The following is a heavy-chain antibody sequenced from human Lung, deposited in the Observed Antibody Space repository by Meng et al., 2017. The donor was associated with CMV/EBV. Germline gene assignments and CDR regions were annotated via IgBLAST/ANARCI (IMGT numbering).Heavy chain of an antibody. D-gene: IGHD4-23*01. Sequence: TXSLXXDISGESISSNNVAWNWIRQCPSRGLEWLVRTYYRSHWYNDYGVSVKSRLTINPDTSNNQFSLHLNSVTPEDTAVYYCASVRVCAVVTSGNFFDPWGQGXLVTVSS. CDR2: TYYRSHWYN. CDR3: ASVRVCAVVTSGNFFDP. J-gene: IGHJ5*02. CDR1: GESISSNNVA. V-gene: IGHV6-1*01.